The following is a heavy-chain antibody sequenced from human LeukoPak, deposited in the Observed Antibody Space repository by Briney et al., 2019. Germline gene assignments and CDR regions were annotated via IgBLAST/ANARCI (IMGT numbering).Heavy chain of an antibody. V-gene: IGHV3-21*01. CDR3: ARDFQWLAYY. CDR2: ISSSSSYI. D-gene: IGHD6-19*01. CDR1: GFTLSSYA. Sequence: GGSLRHSRAASGFTLSSYAMSWVRQAPGKGLEWVSSISSSSSYIYSADSVKGRFTISRDKAKKSPYLQMNSLRAEVTAVYYCARDFQWLAYYWGQGTLVTVSS. J-gene: IGHJ4*02.